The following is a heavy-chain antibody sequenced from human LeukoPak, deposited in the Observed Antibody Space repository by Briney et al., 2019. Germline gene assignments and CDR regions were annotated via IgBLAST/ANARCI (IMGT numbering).Heavy chain of an antibody. CDR2: INPNSDGT. V-gene: IGHV1-2*02. Sequence: GASVTVSCKASVYTFTGYYMHWVRQAPGQGLEWMGWINPNSDGTNYAQKFQGRVTMTRDTSISTPYMELSRLRSDDTAVYYCARDSSGYYYYGDYYYGMDVWGQGTTVTVSS. D-gene: IGHD3-22*01. CDR1: VYTFTGYY. J-gene: IGHJ6*02. CDR3: ARDSSGYYYYGDYYYGMDV.